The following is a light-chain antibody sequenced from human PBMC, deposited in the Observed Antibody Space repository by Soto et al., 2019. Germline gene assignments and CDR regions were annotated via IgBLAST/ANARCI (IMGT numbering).Light chain of an antibody. Sequence: QSALTQPASVSGSPGQSITISCTGTSSDVGGYNYVSWYQQHPGKAPKLMIYDVSNRPSGVSNRFSGSKSGNKASLTISGLQAEDDADYYCRSYTRSSTAVFGGGAQLTVL. CDR2: DVS. CDR1: SSDVGGYNY. J-gene: IGLJ2*01. CDR3: RSYTRSSTAV. V-gene: IGLV2-14*01.